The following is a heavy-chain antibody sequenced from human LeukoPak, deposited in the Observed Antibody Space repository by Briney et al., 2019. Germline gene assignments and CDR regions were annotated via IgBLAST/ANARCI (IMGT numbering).Heavy chain of an antibody. J-gene: IGHJ4*02. D-gene: IGHD4-17*01. V-gene: IGHV1-58*01. Sequence: ASVKVSCKASGFTFTSSAVQWVRQARGQRLEWIGWIVVGSGNTNYAQKFQERVTITRDTSASTAYMELSSLRSEDTAVYYCARVDGDYVTFDYWGQGTLVTVSS. CDR2: IVVGSGNT. CDR1: GFTFTSSA. CDR3: ARVDGDYVTFDY.